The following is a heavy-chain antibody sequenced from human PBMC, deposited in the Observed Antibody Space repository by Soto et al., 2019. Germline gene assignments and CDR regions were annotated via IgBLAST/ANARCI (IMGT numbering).Heavy chain of an antibody. CDR2: VFDSGST. V-gene: IGHV4-4*02. J-gene: IGHJ4*02. CDR3: AALSYGTGFIDE. CDR1: GGSIRISNG. Sequence: CVSGSVCGGSIRISNGWGWVRQPPGKGLEWMVEVFDSGSTNYNPSLKSRLTISVDKSKNQFSLKLTSVTAADTAVYYCAALSYGTGFIDEWGQGTLVTVYS. D-gene: IGHD3-9*01.